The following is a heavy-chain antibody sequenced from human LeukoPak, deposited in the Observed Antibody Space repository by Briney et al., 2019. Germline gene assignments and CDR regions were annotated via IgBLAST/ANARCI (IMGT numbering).Heavy chain of an antibody. CDR1: GYTFTSYG. D-gene: IGHD3-9*01. CDR2: ISAYNGNT. Sequence: ASVKVSCKASGYTFTSYGISWVRQAPGQGLEWMGWISAYNGNTNYAQKLQGRVTMTTDTSTSTAYMELRSLRSDDTAAYYCARNGEYYDILTGYSNAFDIWGQGTMVTVSS. CDR3: ARNGEYYDILTGYSNAFDI. V-gene: IGHV1-18*01. J-gene: IGHJ3*02.